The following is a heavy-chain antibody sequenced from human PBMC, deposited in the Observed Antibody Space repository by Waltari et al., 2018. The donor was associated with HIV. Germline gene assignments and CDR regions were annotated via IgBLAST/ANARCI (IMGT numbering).Heavy chain of an antibody. CDR2: IYSNATT. CDR3: ATVLVRTSWVITTAPFDY. D-gene: IGHD3-22*01. CDR1: GFAVINNY. Sequence: EVQLVESGGGLIQPGGSLRLACAASGFAVINNYMSWVRQAPGKGLEWVSLIYSNATTYYADSVKGGFTISRDNSKNTLYLQMNSLRADDTAVYFCATVLVRTSWVITTAPFDYWGQGTLVTVSS. V-gene: IGHV3-53*01. J-gene: IGHJ4*02.